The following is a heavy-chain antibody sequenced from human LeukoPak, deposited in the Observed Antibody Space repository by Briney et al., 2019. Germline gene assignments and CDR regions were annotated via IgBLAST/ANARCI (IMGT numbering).Heavy chain of an antibody. CDR3: AKDEPDYYDSSGYRHYYTGMDV. V-gene: IGHV3-23*01. CDR2: ISGSGGST. CDR1: GFTFSSYA. D-gene: IGHD3-22*01. J-gene: IGHJ6*02. Sequence: GGSLRLSCAASGFTFSSYAMSWVRQAPGKGLEWVSAISGSGGSTYYADSVKGRFTISRDNSKNTLYLQMNSLRAEDTAVYYCAKDEPDYYDSSGYRHYYTGMDVWGQGTTVTVSS.